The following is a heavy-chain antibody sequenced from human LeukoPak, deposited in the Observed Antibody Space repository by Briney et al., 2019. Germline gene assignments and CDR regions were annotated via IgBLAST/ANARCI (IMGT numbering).Heavy chain of an antibody. V-gene: IGHV3-74*01. Sequence: PGGSLRLSCAASGFTFSSYWMNWVRQAPGKGLVWVSRINPDGSSTNYADSVKGRFTISRDNAKNTLYLQMNSLRAEDTAVYYCARGGPIDYWGQGTLVTVSS. J-gene: IGHJ4*02. CDR2: INPDGSST. CDR3: ARGGPIDY. CDR1: GFTFSSYW.